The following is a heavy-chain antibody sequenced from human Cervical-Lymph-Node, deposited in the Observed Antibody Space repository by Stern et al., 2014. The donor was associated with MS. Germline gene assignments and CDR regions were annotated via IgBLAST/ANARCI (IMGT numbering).Heavy chain of an antibody. Sequence: VQLVESDPGLVKPSETLSLTCTVSCVSLSSTDYYWSCIRQHPEKVLESIVSVHHSGSTYYAPALKSRVTISIDVSRDQLSLKRRSVTAADTAVYYCARGFQEDFWSGSALFDPWGQGILVTVSS. D-gene: IGHD3-3*01. CDR1: CVSLSSTDYY. J-gene: IGHJ5*02. CDR3: ARGFQEDFWSGSALFDP. CDR2: VHHSGST. V-gene: IGHV4-31*03.